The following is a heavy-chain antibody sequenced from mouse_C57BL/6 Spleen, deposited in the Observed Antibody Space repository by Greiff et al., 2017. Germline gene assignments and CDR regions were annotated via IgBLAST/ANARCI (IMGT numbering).Heavy chain of an antibody. CDR2: IWSGGST. V-gene: IGHV2-2*01. D-gene: IGHD3-3*01. J-gene: IGHJ4*01. CDR3: ARNVARDAMDY. Sequence: QVQLKQSGPGLVQPSQSLSITCTVSGFSLTSYGVHWVRQSPGTGLEWLGVIWSGGSTDYNAAFISRLSISKDNSKSHVCVKMNSLQGDDTAIYYCARNVARDAMDYWGQGTSVTVSS. CDR1: GFSLTSYG.